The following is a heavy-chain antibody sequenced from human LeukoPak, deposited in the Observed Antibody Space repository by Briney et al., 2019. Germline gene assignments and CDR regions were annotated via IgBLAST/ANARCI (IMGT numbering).Heavy chain of an antibody. V-gene: IGHV3-74*01. CDR1: GFTFSNYW. CDR2: INSDGTST. Sequence: GGSLRLSCAASGFTFSNYWMHWVRQAPGKGLVWVSRINSDGTSTIYADSVRGRFTISRDNAKNTLYLQMNSLRAEDTAVYYCARDRWELRGSFDIWGQETMVTVSS. CDR3: ARDRWELRGSFDI. D-gene: IGHD1-26*01. J-gene: IGHJ3*02.